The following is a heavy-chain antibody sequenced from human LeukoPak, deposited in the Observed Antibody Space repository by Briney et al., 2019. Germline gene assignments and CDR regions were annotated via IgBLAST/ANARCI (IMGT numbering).Heavy chain of an antibody. CDR2: IKGDGSST. CDR3: ARDQYDTWSRRGNFDS. J-gene: IGHJ4*02. Sequence: GGSLRLSCAASGFTFSSNWMHWVRQTPGKGLVWVSRIKGDGSSTSYADSVKGRFTISRDNTKNSLYLQMNSLRAEDTAVFYCARDQYDTWSRRGNFDSWGQGTLVIVFS. D-gene: IGHD3-3*01. CDR1: GFTFSSNW. V-gene: IGHV3-74*01.